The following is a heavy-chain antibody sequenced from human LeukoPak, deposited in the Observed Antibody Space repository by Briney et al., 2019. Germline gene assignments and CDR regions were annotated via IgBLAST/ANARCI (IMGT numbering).Heavy chain of an antibody. J-gene: IGHJ5*02. D-gene: IGHD6-19*01. CDR3: ARGLPYSSGWYHRDNWFDP. CDR2: INHSGST. Sequence: PSETLSLTCAVYGGSFSGYYWSWIRQPPGKGLEWIGEINHSGSTNYNPSLKSRVTMSVDTSKNQFSLKLSSVTAADTAVYYCARGLPYSSGWYHRDNWFDPWGQGTLVTVSS. CDR1: GGSFSGYY. V-gene: IGHV4-34*01.